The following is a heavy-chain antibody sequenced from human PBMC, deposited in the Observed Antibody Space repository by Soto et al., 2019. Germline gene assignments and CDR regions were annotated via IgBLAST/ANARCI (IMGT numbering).Heavy chain of an antibody. D-gene: IGHD3-10*01. J-gene: IGHJ6*02. CDR3: ARCAYGSFTFGLDV. Sequence: QVQLQESGPGLVKPSGTLSLTCAVSGGYISSSNWWTWVRQSPGKGLEWIGESHHSGITNYNPSLKGRVTISLDMPKNQFSLRLTSVTAADTALYYCARCAYGSFTFGLDVWGQGTTVAVSS. V-gene: IGHV4-4*02. CDR2: SHHSGIT. CDR1: GGYISSSNW.